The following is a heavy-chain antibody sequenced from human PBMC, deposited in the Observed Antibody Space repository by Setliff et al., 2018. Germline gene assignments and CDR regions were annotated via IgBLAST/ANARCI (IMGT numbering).Heavy chain of an antibody. J-gene: IGHJ3*02. CDR2: IYHRGRT. Sequence: SETLSLTCGVSGASISSGHYWGWIRQPPGKGLEWIATIYHRGRTYYNPSLQSRVTMSLDTSKNQFSLRLTSMTAADTAVYYCASPRRDDLDSPFDPFGIWGRGTMVTVSS. D-gene: IGHD3-3*01. CDR3: ASPRRDDLDSPFDPFGI. V-gene: IGHV4-38-2*01. CDR1: GASISSGHY.